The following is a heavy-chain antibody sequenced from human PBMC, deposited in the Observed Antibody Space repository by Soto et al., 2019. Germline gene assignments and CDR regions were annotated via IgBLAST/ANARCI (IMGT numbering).Heavy chain of an antibody. Sequence: GGSLRLSCAASGFTFSSYDIHWVRQATGKCLEWVSAIGTAGDTYYPGSVKGRLTISRENAKNSLYLQMNSLRAGDTAVYYCARVVGGTVTHYYYYYGMDVWGQGXTVTV. CDR1: GFTFSSYD. V-gene: IGHV3-13*01. CDR3: ARVVGGTVTHYYYYYGMDV. CDR2: IGTAGDT. D-gene: IGHD4-4*01. J-gene: IGHJ6*02.